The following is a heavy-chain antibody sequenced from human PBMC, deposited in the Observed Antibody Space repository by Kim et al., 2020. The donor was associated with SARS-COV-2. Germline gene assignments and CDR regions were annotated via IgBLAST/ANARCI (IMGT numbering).Heavy chain of an antibody. D-gene: IGHD4-17*01. J-gene: IGHJ4*02. Sequence: SLKRRVTISVDTSKNQFSLKLSSVTAADTAVYYCARFKVDYGDMMHYFDYWGQGTLVTVSS. V-gene: IGHV4-59*01. CDR3: ARFKVDYGDMMHYFDY.